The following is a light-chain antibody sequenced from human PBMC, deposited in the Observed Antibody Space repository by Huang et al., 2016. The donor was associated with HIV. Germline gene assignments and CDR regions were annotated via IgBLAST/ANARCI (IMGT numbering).Light chain of an antibody. J-gene: IGKJ5*01. Sequence: DIVMTQSPVSLTVSLGERASINCTSSQPLLSTANNKSYLAWYQQKPRQPPKALIYWASNRESGVPERFSVSGSGTDFTLTISSLQAEDVALYYFQQYYSASITFGQGTRVEI. CDR2: WAS. V-gene: IGKV4-1*01. CDR3: QQYYSASIT. CDR1: QPLLSTANNKSY.